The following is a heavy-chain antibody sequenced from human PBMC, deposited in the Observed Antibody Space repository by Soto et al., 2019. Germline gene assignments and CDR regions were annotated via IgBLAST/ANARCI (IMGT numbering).Heavy chain of an antibody. J-gene: IGHJ4*02. CDR2: INAYNGNT. V-gene: IGHV1-18*01. Sequence: QVQLVQSGAEVKKPGASVKVSCKASGYTFTSYGISWVRQAPGQGLEWMGWINAYNGNTNYAMKLQGRVTMTTDTSTSTACMELRGLRPDDTSVYYCARDWFGVDYWGQGTLVTVSP. CDR3: ARDWFGVDY. D-gene: IGHD3-16*01. CDR1: GYTFTSYG.